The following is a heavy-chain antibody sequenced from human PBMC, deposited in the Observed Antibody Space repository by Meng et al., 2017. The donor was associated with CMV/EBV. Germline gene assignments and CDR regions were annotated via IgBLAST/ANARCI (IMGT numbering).Heavy chain of an antibody. CDR3: ARGAGPNDYGRS. V-gene: IGHV3-48*01. CDR1: GFTFSSYS. CDR2: ISSSSSTI. Sequence: GESLKISCAASGFTFSSYSMNWVRQAPGKGLEWVSYISSSSSTIYYADSVKGRFTISRDNSKNTLYLQMNSLRAEDSAVYYCARGAGPNDYGRSWGQGMLVTVSS. D-gene: IGHD4-17*01. J-gene: IGHJ5*02.